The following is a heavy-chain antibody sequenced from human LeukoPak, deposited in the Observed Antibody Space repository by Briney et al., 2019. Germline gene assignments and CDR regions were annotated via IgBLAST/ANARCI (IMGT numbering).Heavy chain of an antibody. J-gene: IGHJ5*02. CDR1: GGTFSSYA. CDR2: IIPIFGIA. V-gene: IGHV1-69*04. CDR3: ARDGARYCSSTSCSPS. Sequence: SVKVSCKASGGTFSSYAISWVRQAPGQGLEWMGRIIPIFGIANYAQKFQGRVTITADKSTSTAYMELSSLRSEDTAVYYCARDGARYCSSTSCSPSWGQGTLVTVSS. D-gene: IGHD2-2*01.